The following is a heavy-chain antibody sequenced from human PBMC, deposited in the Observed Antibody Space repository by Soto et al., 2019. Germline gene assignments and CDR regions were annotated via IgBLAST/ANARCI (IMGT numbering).Heavy chain of an antibody. CDR1: GFTFRSHW. J-gene: IGHJ4*02. V-gene: IGHV3-7*05. CDR2: INQEGSEE. CDR3: ARGHFGRDY. Sequence: EVQLVESGGGLVQPGGSLRLSCVVSGFTFRSHWMSWVRQAPGKGLVWVADINQEGSEEYYVDSVKGRFTVSRDNAKNSLYLQMNILRAEDTAMYYCARGHFGRDYWGQGTLVIVSP. D-gene: IGHD2-15*01.